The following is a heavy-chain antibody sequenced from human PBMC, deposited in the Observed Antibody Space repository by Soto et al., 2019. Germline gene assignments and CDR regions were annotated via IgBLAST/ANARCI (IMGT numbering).Heavy chain of an antibody. J-gene: IGHJ6*01. D-gene: IGHD2-2*01. V-gene: IGHV3-30-3*01. CDR1: GFTFSSYD. CDR3: ARDVGLVGVVPAAKYYYYYYGMDV. Sequence: VQMVESGGGLVQPGGSLKRSCAASGFTFSSYDMHLVRQAPGKGLEWVAVISYDGSNKYYADYVKGRFTISRDNSKNTLYLQMNSLRAEDTAVYYCARDVGLVGVVPAAKYYYYYYGMDVW. CDR2: ISYDGSNK.